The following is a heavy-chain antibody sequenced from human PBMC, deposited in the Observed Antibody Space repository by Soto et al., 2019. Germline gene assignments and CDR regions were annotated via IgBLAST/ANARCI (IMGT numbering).Heavy chain of an antibody. V-gene: IGHV3-9*01. Sequence: EVQLVESGVGLVQPGRSLRLSCAASGFTFDDYAMHWVRQVPGKGLEWVLGINWNSGSIGYADSVKGRFAISRDNAKNSLHLQMNSLRAEDTAFYYCVKDESINWYSGHFRHWGQGTLVTVSS. CDR2: INWNSGSI. CDR1: GFTFDDYA. D-gene: IGHD6-13*01. CDR3: VKDESINWYSGHFRH. J-gene: IGHJ1*01.